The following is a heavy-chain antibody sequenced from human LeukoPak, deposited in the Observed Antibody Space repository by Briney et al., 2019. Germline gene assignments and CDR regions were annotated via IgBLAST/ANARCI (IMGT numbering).Heavy chain of an antibody. J-gene: IGHJ4*02. CDR3: VRGDWYFES. CDR1: GFNFSDSR. V-gene: IGHV3-7*04. Sequence: PGGSLRLSCVTSGFNFSDSRMTWVRQAPGKGLQWVANVNRDGTEKHFLDSVEGRFTISRDNVKKSLYLQMSSLRPQDTAVYFCVRGDWYFESWGQGTLVTVSS. CDR2: VNRDGTEK. D-gene: IGHD2-21*01.